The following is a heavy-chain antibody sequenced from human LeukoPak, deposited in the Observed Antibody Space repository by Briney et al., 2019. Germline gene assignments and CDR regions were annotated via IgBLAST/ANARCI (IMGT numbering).Heavy chain of an antibody. CDR1: GFTFSSYW. V-gene: IGHV3-7*01. Sequence: GGSLRLSCAASGFTFSSYWMSWVRQAPGKGLEWVANIKQDGSEKYYVGSVKGRFTISRDNAKNSLYLQMNSLRAEDTAVYYCASTYVVVTAVHDAFHIWGQGTMVTVSS. J-gene: IGHJ3*02. CDR2: IKQDGSEK. CDR3: ASTYVVVTAVHDAFHI. D-gene: IGHD2-21*02.